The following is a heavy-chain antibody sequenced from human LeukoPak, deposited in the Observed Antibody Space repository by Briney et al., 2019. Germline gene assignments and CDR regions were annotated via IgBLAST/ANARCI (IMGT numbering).Heavy chain of an antibody. D-gene: IGHD6-19*01. CDR3: AKSGSGWYYFDY. CDR2: ISGSGGST. J-gene: IGHJ4*02. CDR1: GFTFSSYA. Sequence: GGSLRLSCAASGFTFSSYAMSRVRQAPGKGLEWVSAISGSGGSTYYADSVKGRFTISRDNSKNTLYLQMNSLRAEGTAVYYCAKSGSGWYYFDYWGQGTLVTVSS. V-gene: IGHV3-23*01.